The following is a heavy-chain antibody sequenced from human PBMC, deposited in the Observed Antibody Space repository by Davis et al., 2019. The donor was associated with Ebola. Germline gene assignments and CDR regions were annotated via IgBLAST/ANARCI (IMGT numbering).Heavy chain of an antibody. CDR2: IYYSGST. CDR1: GGSVSSGTNY. J-gene: IGHJ5*02. Sequence: MPSETLSLTCTVSGGSVSSGTNYWSWIRQPPGKGLEWIGYIYYSGSTNYNPSLKSRVTISVDTSKNQFSLKLSSVTAADTAVYFCAGASDGAIDHWGQGTLVTVSS. CDR3: AGASDGAIDH. V-gene: IGHV4-61*01. D-gene: IGHD1-26*01.